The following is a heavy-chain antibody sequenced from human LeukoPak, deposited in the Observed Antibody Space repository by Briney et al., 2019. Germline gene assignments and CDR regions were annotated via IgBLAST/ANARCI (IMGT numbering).Heavy chain of an antibody. D-gene: IGHD1-26*01. J-gene: IGHJ3*02. V-gene: IGHV3-74*01. CDR1: GFTFSSYW. Sequence: GGSLRLSCAASGFTFSSYWMHWVRQAPGKGLVWVSRINSDGSSTSYADSVKGRFTISRDNAKNTLYLQMNSLRAEDTAVYYCARDPRVGATLGAFDIWGQGTMVTVSS. CDR3: ARDPRVGATLGAFDI. CDR2: INSDGSST.